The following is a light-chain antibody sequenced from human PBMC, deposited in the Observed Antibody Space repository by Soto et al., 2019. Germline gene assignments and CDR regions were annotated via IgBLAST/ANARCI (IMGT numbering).Light chain of an antibody. CDR3: QQLFDSPIN. V-gene: IGKV1-9*01. CDR1: QGISNY. J-gene: IGKJ5*01. CDR2: LAS. Sequence: EIQITQSPSYLAASAGDSVNITCRTSQGISNYLAWYQQKSGKSPKLLIYLASTLRSGVSSRFSATVSGTEFSLTITSLQPEDFATYYCQQLFDSPINCGQGKRREI.